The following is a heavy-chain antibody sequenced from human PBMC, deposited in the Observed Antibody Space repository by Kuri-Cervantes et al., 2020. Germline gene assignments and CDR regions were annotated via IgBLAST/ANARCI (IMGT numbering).Heavy chain of an antibody. V-gene: IGHV3-7*02. J-gene: IGHJ1*01. CDR3: AVTYSNVLYSQH. Sequence: GGSLRLSCAASGFSFSGYWMSWVRQAPGKGLEWVANIKHDGKEKYYVASVEGRFTISRDNAQNALYLQMNSLSAEDTAVYYCAVTYSNVLYSQHWGQGTLVTVSS. D-gene: IGHD4-11*01. CDR1: GFSFSGYW. CDR2: IKHDGKEK.